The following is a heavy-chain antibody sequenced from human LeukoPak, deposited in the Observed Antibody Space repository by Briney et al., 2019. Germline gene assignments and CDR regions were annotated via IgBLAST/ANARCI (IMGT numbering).Heavy chain of an antibody. CDR2: ITPILGIA. D-gene: IGHD3-22*01. J-gene: IGHJ4*02. Sequence: ASVKVSCKASGGTFSSYAISWVRQAPGQGLEWMGRITPILGIANYAQKFQGRVTITADKSTSTAYMELSSLRSEDTAVYYCARDMAYDSSGYYAVGDYWGQGTLVTVSS. V-gene: IGHV1-69*04. CDR1: GGTFSSYA. CDR3: ARDMAYDSSGYYAVGDY.